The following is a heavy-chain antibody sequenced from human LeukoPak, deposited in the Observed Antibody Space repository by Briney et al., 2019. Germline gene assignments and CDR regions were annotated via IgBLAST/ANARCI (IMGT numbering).Heavy chain of an antibody. J-gene: IGHJ4*02. Sequence: PSETLSGTCTVSGGSISSSSYYWGWIRQPPGKGLEWIGSIYYSGSTYYNPSLKSRVTISVDTSKNQFSLKLSSVTAADTAVYYCARRRASSWYGLTFDYWGQGTLVTVSS. CDR2: IYYSGST. CDR3: ARRRASSWYGLTFDY. CDR1: GGSISSSSYY. D-gene: IGHD6-13*01. V-gene: IGHV4-39*07.